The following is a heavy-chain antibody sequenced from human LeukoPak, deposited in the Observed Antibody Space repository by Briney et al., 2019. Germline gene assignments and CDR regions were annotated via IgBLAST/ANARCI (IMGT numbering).Heavy chain of an antibody. Sequence: SENLSFNCTVSAGSISSHYWSWLRQPPGKGLEWFGYIYYSGSTNYNPSLKSRVTISVDTSKNQFSLKLSSVTAADTAVYYCARTIVDTAMDGGFDYWGQGTLVTVSS. J-gene: IGHJ4*02. CDR2: IYYSGST. D-gene: IGHD5-18*01. CDR1: AGSISSHY. V-gene: IGHV4-59*11. CDR3: ARTIVDTAMDGGFDY.